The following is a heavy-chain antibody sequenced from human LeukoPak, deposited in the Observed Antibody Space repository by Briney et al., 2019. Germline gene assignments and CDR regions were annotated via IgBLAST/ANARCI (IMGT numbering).Heavy chain of an antibody. CDR3: AREFVDGYIGYGRFDY. V-gene: IGHV1-18*04. D-gene: IGHD5-12*01. J-gene: IGHJ4*02. CDR2: ISAYNGNT. Sequence: ASVKVSCKGSGYAFTSYGISWVRQAPGQGLEWMGWISAYNGNTNYAQKLQGRVTMTTDTSTSTAYMELRSLRSDDTAVYYCAREFVDGYIGYGRFDYWGQGTLVTVSS. CDR1: GYAFTSYG.